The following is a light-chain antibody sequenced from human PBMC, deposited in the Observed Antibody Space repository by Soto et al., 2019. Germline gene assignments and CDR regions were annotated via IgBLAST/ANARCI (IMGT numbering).Light chain of an antibody. V-gene: IGLV2-14*01. CDR3: ISYTGSSTSYV. CDR2: GVS. J-gene: IGLJ1*01. Sequence: QSALTQPASVSGSPGQSITISCSGTRSDIGSYNYVAWYQQFPGKTPKILIYGVSNRPSGVSSRFSGSKSGNTASLTISGLQDEDEADYYCISYTGSSTSYVFGSGTKATVL. CDR1: RSDIGSYNY.